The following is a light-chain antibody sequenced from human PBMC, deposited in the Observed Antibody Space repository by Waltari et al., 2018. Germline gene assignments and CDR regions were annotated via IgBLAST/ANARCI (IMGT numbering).Light chain of an antibody. Sequence: NFLLTQPHSVSESPGTTVIISCTRSGGSIVNNYVQWYQHRPGSAPSIVIYEDDQRPSGVPSRFSGSIDISSNSASLTISGLKTEDEADYACQSYTSSAVFGGGTKLTV. V-gene: IGLV6-57*04. CDR2: EDD. CDR3: QSYTSSAV. J-gene: IGLJ3*02. CDR1: GGSIVNNY.